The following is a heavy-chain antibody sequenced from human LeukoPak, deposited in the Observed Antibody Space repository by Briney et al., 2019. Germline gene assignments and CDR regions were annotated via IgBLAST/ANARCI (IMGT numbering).Heavy chain of an antibody. V-gene: IGHV3-21*01. CDR2: ISSSSSYI. CDR3: AREDYYDSSGYYSLDY. J-gene: IGHJ4*02. CDR1: GFTFSSYS. Sequence: AGGSLRLSCAAPGFTFSSYSMNWVRQAPGKGLEWVSSISSSSSYIYYADSVKGRFTISRDNAKNSLYLQMNSLRAEDTAVYYCAREDYYDSSGYYSLDYWGQGTLVTVSS. D-gene: IGHD3-22*01.